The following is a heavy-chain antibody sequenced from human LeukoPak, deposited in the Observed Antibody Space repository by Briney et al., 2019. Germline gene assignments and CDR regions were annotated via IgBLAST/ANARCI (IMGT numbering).Heavy chain of an antibody. J-gene: IGHJ6*04. V-gene: IGHV3-7*01. CDR2: IKQDGREK. Sequence: GGSLRLSCAASGFTFSNYWMSWVRQAPGKGLEWVANIKQDGREKYYVDSVKGRFTISRDNAKNSVYLQMNSLRAEDTAVYYCARDNWGSWGKGTTVTVSS. D-gene: IGHD7-27*01. CDR3: ARDNWGS. CDR1: GFTFSNYW.